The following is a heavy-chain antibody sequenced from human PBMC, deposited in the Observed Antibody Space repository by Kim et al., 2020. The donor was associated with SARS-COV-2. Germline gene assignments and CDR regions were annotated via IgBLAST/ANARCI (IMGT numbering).Heavy chain of an antibody. CDR2: STI. J-gene: IGHJ2*01. V-gene: IGHV3-48*03. CDR3: TRENFWYFDL. D-gene: IGHD1-7*01. Sequence: STIYYADSVKCRLTVSRDNAKNSLYLQMNSRGAEYTAIYFCTRENFWYFDLWGRGTLVTVSS.